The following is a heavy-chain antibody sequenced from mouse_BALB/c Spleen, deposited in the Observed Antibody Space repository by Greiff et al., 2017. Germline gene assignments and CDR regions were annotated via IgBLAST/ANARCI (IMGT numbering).Heavy chain of an antibody. Sequence: EVQLQESGPELVKPGASVKMSCKASGYTFTSYVMHWVKQKPGQGLEWIGYINPYNDGTKYNEKFKGKATLTSDKSSSTAYMELSSLTSEDSAVYYCARSFTTVVGDYWGQGTSVTVSS. J-gene: IGHJ4*01. CDR3: ARSFTTVVGDY. CDR2: INPYNDGT. CDR1: GYTFTSYV. D-gene: IGHD1-1*01. V-gene: IGHV1-14*01.